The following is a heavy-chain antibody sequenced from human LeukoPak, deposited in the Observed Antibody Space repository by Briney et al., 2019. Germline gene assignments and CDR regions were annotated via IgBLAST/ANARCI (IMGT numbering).Heavy chain of an antibody. CDR1: GGSISSYY. V-gene: IGHV4-59*01. Sequence: PSETLCLTCAVSGGSISSYYWCWIRQPPGKGVEGIVYIYYSGRTNYSPSLKSRVTISGDTTKNQIFLELSSVTAADTGVYYCARANSGCIGGYCYFYYMDVWGEGTTVTV. CDR3: ARANSGCIGGYCYFYYMDV. D-gene: IGHD2-15*01. CDR2: IYYSGRT. J-gene: IGHJ6*03.